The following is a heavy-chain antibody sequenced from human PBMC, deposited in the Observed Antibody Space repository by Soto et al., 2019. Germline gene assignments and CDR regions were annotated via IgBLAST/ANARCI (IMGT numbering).Heavy chain of an antibody. Sequence: PGGSLRLSCVASGFTFNDYARSWVRQAPGKGLEWVSAISGSGGSTYYADSLKGRFTISRHNSKNTLYLQMNSLRAEDTAVYYCAKEYRRGGGMDVWGQGTTVTVSS. V-gene: IGHV3-23*01. J-gene: IGHJ6*02. CDR3: AKEYRRGGGMDV. CDR2: ISGSGGST. D-gene: IGHD3-10*01. CDR1: GFTFNDYA.